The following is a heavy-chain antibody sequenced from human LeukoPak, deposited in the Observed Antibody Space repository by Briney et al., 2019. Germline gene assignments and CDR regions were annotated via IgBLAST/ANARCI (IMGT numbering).Heavy chain of an antibody. CDR3: ARGYGDYGKYYFDS. CDR1: GFTFSTYP. J-gene: IGHJ4*02. CDR2: ISSGSGYI. Sequence: GGSLRLSCAASGFTFSTYPMNWARQAPGKGLEWVSSISSGSGYIYYADSVKGRFTISRDNAKNSLYLQMNSLGAEDTAVYYCARGYGDYGKYYFDSWGQGTLVTVSS. D-gene: IGHD4-17*01. V-gene: IGHV3-21*01.